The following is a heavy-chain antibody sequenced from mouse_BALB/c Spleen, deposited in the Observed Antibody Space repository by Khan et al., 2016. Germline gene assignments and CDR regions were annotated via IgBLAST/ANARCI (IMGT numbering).Heavy chain of an antibody. D-gene: IGHD1-2*01. CDR3: ARLHYYGYAGY. J-gene: IGHJ2*01. V-gene: IGHV4-1*02. Sequence: EVKLLESGGGLVQPGGSLKLSCAASGFDFSRFWMSWVRQAPGKGLEWIGEINPDSSTINYTPSLKDKFIISRDNAKNTLYLQMSKVRSEDTALYYCARLHYYGYAGYRGQGTALTVSS. CDR1: GFDFSRFW. CDR2: INPDSSTI.